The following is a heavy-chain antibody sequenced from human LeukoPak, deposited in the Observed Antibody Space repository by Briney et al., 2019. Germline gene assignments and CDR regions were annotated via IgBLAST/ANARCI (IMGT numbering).Heavy chain of an antibody. CDR1: GYTFTSYG. J-gene: IGHJ4*02. V-gene: IGHV1-18*01. CDR3: ARYKVEYSSSSYYFDY. Sequence: ASVKVSCKASGYTFTSYGISWVRQAPGQGLEWMGWISAYNGNTNYAQKLQGRVTMTTDTSTSTAYMELRSLRSDDTAVYYCARYKVEYSSSSYYFDYWGQGTLVTVSS. D-gene: IGHD6-6*01. CDR2: ISAYNGNT.